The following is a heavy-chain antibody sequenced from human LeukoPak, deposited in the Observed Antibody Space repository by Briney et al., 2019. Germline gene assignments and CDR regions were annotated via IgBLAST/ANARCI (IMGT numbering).Heavy chain of an antibody. J-gene: IGHJ4*02. V-gene: IGHV3-74*01. CDR2: INSDGSST. Sequence: GGSLRLSCAASGFTFDDYAMHWARQAPGKGLVWVSRINSDGSSTSYADSVKGRFTISRDNAKNTLYLQMNSLRAEDTAVYYCARDHSTVTIDYWGQGTLVTVSS. CDR3: ARDHSTVTIDY. D-gene: IGHD4-17*01. CDR1: GFTFDDYA.